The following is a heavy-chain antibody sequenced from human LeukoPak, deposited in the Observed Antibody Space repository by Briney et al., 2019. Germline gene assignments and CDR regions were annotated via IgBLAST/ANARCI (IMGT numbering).Heavy chain of an antibody. CDR1: GGSISSYY. J-gene: IGHJ6*03. D-gene: IGHD3-9*01. CDR2: IYYSGST. Sequence: TPSETLSLTCTVSGGSISSYYWSWIRQPPGKGLEWIGYIYYSGSTNYNPSLKSRVTISVDTSKNQFSLKLSSVTAADTAVYYCARDKRYFDWYYMGVWGKGTTVTVSS. CDR3: ARDKRYFDWYYMGV. V-gene: IGHV4-59*01.